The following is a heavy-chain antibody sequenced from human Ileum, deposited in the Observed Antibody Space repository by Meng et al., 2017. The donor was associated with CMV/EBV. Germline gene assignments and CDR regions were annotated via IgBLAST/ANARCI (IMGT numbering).Heavy chain of an antibody. Sequence: GGSLRLSCAVSGFNVNKNYMNWVRQAPGKGLEWVLVLYSDGATFVDYTYYADSVRGRFTISRDNSNNILYLQMDSLRADDTAVYYCASHTHYAGNPPGTHNCWGQGTLVTVSS. J-gene: IGHJ4*02. CDR1: GFNVNKNY. CDR3: ASHTHYAGNPPGTHNC. D-gene: IGHD1-14*01. V-gene: IGHV3-53*01. CDR2: LYSDGATFVDYT.